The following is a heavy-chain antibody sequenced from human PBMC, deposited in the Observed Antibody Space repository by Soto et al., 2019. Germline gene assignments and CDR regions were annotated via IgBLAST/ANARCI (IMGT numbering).Heavy chain of an antibody. V-gene: IGHV6-1*01. CDR2: TYYRSKWYN. D-gene: IGHD2-15*01. J-gene: IGHJ5*02. Sequence: KQSQTLSLTCAISGDSVSSNSAAWNWIRQSPSRGLEWLGRTYYRSKWYNDYAVSVKSRITINPDTSKNQFSLQLNSVTPEDTAVYYCARDLLRYCSGGSCQPNNWFDPWGQGTLVTVSS. CDR1: GDSVSSNSAA. CDR3: ARDLLRYCSGGSCQPNNWFDP.